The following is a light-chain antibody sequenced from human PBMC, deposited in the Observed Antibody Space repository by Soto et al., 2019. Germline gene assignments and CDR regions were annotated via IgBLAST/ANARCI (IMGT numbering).Light chain of an antibody. CDR2: AAA. CDR1: QDIDSY. CDR3: HKPNGDPPFT. J-gene: IGKJ3*01. Sequence: IQLTQSPSSLSASVGDRVTFTCRASQDIDSYLGWYQQMPGKAPKLLISAAATLQSGVPPRFSGSGSGTEFTLTISSLQPEDVSTSFCHKPNGDPPFTFGPGTKVEIK. V-gene: IGKV1-9*01.